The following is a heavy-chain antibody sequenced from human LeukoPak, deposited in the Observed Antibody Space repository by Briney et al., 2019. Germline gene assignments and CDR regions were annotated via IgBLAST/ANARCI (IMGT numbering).Heavy chain of an antibody. Sequence: PGWSLRLSCAAAGFTFTSYGMHWVRQAAGKGLEWLAYIRDDGINKYYVDYVNGRFTISRDNSRNTVYLQMNSLRAEDTALYYCAKGESHSSSYYYGFADCWGQGTLVTVSS. D-gene: IGHD6-13*01. V-gene: IGHV3-30*02. J-gene: IGHJ4*02. CDR2: IRDDGINK. CDR1: GFTFTSYG. CDR3: AKGESHSSSYYYGFADC.